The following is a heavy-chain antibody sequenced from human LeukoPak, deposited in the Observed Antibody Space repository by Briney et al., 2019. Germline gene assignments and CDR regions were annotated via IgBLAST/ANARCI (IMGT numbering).Heavy chain of an antibody. J-gene: IGHJ4*02. CDR2: IYYSGST. CDR3: ARRRPAAGFDY. D-gene: IGHD6-13*01. Sequence: SETLSLTCTVSGGSISSYYWSWLRQPPGKRLEWIGYIYYSGSTNYNPSLKSRVTISVDTSKNQFSLKLSSVTAADTAVYYCARRRPAAGFDYWGQGILVTVSS. V-gene: IGHV4-59*01. CDR1: GGSISSYY.